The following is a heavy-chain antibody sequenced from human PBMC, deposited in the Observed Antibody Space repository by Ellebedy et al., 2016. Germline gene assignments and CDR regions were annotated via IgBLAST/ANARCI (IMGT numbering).Heavy chain of an antibody. Sequence: GESLKISXATPWFTVRSTDMNWVRQAPGKGLEWVSLFYSDSNTYYADSVKGRFTISRDNSRSTLFLQMNSLRPEDTAVYYCATKKHGGFDMWGQGTMVTVS. V-gene: IGHV3-53*01. J-gene: IGHJ3*02. CDR3: ATKKHGGFDM. D-gene: IGHD4-23*01. CDR1: WFTVRSTD. CDR2: FYSDSNT.